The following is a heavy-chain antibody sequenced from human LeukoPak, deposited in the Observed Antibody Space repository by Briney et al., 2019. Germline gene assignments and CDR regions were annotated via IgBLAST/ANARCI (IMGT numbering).Heavy chain of an antibody. Sequence: PGGSLRLSCGASGFTFSNAWMSWVRQAPGKGLEWVGRIKSKTDGGTTDYAAPVKGRFTISRDDSKNTLYLQMNSLKTEDTAVYYCTTGGYCSSTSCYRGVDYWGQGTLVTVSS. V-gene: IGHV3-15*01. CDR1: GFTFSNAW. J-gene: IGHJ4*02. D-gene: IGHD2-2*01. CDR2: IKSKTDGGTT. CDR3: TTGGYCSSTSCYRGVDY.